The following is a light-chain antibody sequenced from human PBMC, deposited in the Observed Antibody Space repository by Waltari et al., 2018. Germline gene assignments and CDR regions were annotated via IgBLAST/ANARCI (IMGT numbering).Light chain of an antibody. CDR3: QKYGTVPAT. CDR2: DAS. Sequence: EIVLTQSPGTLSLSPGERATLSCRASQSFSRTFAWYQQKPDQAPSLLTYDASSRATGIPARLTRSGSATAFSLTMRRLEPEDFAVYYCQKYGTVPATFGQGTNVEI. V-gene: IGKV3-20*01. J-gene: IGKJ1*01. CDR1: QSFSRTF.